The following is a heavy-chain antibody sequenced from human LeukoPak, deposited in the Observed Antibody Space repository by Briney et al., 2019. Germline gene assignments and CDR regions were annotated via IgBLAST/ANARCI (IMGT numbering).Heavy chain of an antibody. J-gene: IGHJ4*02. CDR2: ISSDGSST. D-gene: IGHD2-21*02. Sequence: PGGSLRLSCAASGFTFSNYWMHWVRQAPGKGLVWVSRISSDGSSTTYADSVKGRFTSSRDNAKNTLYLQMNSLRAEDTAVYYCASSPVLTEEWGQGTLVTVSS. CDR1: GFTFSNYW. CDR3: ASSPVLTEE. V-gene: IGHV3-74*01.